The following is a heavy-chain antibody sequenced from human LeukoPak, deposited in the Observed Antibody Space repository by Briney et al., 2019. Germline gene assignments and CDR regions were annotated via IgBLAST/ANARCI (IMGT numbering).Heavy chain of an antibody. Sequence: ASVKVSCKASGYTFTSYGISWVRQAPGQGLEWMGWISAYNGNTNYVQKLQGRVTMTTDTSTSTAYMELRSLRSDDTAVYYCATLRHYYDSSGYYFDYWGQGTLVTVSS. J-gene: IGHJ4*02. CDR1: GYTFTSYG. D-gene: IGHD3-22*01. CDR3: ATLRHYYDSSGYYFDY. V-gene: IGHV1-18*01. CDR2: ISAYNGNT.